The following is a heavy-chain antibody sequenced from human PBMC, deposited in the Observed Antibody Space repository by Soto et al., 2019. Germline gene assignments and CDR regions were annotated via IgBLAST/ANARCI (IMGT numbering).Heavy chain of an antibody. CDR2: IYHSGST. CDR3: ARGNVVPLDY. Sequence: QLQLQESGSGLVKPSQTLSLTCAVSGGSIGSGRYYWSWIRQPPGKGLEWIGYIYHSGSTYYNPSPKSRVPISVDRSKNQFPLKLSAMTAADTAVYYGARGNVVPLDYWGQGTLVTVSS. V-gene: IGHV4-30-2*01. CDR1: GGSIGSGRYY. D-gene: IGHD2-21*01. J-gene: IGHJ4*02.